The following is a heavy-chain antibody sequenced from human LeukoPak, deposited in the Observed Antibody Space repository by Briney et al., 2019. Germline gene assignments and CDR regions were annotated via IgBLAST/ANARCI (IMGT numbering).Heavy chain of an antibody. CDR2: IYHSGST. J-gene: IGHJ4*02. CDR1: GGSISSGGYS. D-gene: IGHD5-18*01. V-gene: IGHV4-30-2*01. Sequence: KSSETLSLTCAVSGGSISSGGYSWSWIRQPPGKGLEWIGYIYHSGSTYYNPSLKSRVTISVDRSKNQFSLKLSSVTAADTAAYYCARVIQLWLGAFDYWGQGTLVTVSS. CDR3: ARVIQLWLGAFDY.